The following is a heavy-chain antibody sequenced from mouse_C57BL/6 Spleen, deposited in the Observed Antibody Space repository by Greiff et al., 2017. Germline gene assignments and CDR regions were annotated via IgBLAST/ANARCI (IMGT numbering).Heavy chain of an antibody. V-gene: IGHV1-69*01. CDR2: IDPSDSYT. CDR1: GYTFTSYW. J-gene: IGHJ3*01. CDR3: ARGRDWFAY. Sequence: QVQLQHPGAELVMPGASVKLSCKASGYTFTSYWMHWVKQRPGQGLEWIGEIDPSDSYTNYNQKFKGKSTLTVDKSSSTAYMQLSSLTSEDSAVYYCARGRDWFAYWGQGTLVTVSA.